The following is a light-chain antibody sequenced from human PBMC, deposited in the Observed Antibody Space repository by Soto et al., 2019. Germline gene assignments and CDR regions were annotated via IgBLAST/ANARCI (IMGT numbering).Light chain of an antibody. CDR2: EGT. CDR1: SSDVGGYNL. CDR3: CSFAGSYIPYV. Sequence: QSVLTQPASVSGSPGQSITISCTGTSSDVGGYNLVSWYQQHPGKAPKLMIYEGTKRPSGVSNRFSGSKSGNTASLAISGLQAEDEADYYCCSFAGSYIPYVFGTAPNVTVL. V-gene: IGLV2-23*01. J-gene: IGLJ1*01.